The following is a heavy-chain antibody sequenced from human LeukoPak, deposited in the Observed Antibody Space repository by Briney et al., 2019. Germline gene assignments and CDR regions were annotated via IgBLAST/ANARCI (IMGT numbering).Heavy chain of an antibody. CDR3: ARQALGDFWSGYRGYYFDY. V-gene: IGHV5-51*01. D-gene: IGHD3-3*01. Sequence: GESLQISCKGSGYSFTSHWIGWVRQMPGKGLEWMGIIYPGDSDTRYSPSFQGQVTISADKSISTAYLQWSSLKASDTAMYYCARQALGDFWSGYRGYYFDYWGQGTLVTVSS. CDR1: GYSFTSHW. CDR2: IYPGDSDT. J-gene: IGHJ4*02.